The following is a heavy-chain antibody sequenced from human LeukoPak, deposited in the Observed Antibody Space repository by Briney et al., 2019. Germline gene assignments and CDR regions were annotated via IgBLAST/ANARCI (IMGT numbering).Heavy chain of an antibody. D-gene: IGHD2-15*01. CDR3: AKVYCSGGSCYEFDY. V-gene: IGHV3-33*06. J-gene: IGHJ4*02. Sequence: GRSLRLSCAASGFTFSSYGMHWVRQAPGKGLEWVAVIWYDGSNKYYADSVKGRFTISRDNSKNTLYLQMNSLRAEDTAVYYCAKVYCSGGSCYEFDYWGQGTLVTVSS. CDR2: IWYDGSNK. CDR1: GFTFSSYG.